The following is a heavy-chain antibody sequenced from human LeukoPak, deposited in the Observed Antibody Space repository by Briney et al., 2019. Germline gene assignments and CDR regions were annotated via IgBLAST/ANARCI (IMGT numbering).Heavy chain of an antibody. CDR2: IYHSGST. CDR3: ARDGESYFDY. Sequence: PSETLSLTCTVSGYSISSGYYWGWIRQPPGKGLEWIGSIYHSGSTYYNPSLKSRVTISVDTSKNQFSLKLSSVTAADTAVYYCARDGESYFDYWGQGTLVTVSP. J-gene: IGHJ4*02. V-gene: IGHV4-38-2*02. CDR1: GYSISSGYY.